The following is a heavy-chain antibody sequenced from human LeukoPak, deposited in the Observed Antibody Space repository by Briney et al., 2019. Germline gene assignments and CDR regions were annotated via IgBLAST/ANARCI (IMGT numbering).Heavy chain of an antibody. V-gene: IGHV5-51*01. Sequence: GESLKISCKVSGYSFTNYWIGWVRQMPGKGLEWMGIIYPGDSDTRYSPSFQGQVTISVDKTTSTAYLQWSSLKASDSAMYYCARRVEGTPLFEYWGQGTLVTVSP. CDR3: ARRVEGTPLFEY. J-gene: IGHJ4*02. CDR1: GYSFTNYW. CDR2: IYPGDSDT. D-gene: IGHD1-26*01.